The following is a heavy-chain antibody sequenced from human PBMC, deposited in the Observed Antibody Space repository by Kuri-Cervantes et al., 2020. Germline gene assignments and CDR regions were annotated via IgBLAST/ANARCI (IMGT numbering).Heavy chain of an antibody. V-gene: IGHV4-39*07. CDR1: GGSISSSSDY. D-gene: IGHD6-13*01. J-gene: IGHJ4*02. CDR2: VYYSGTT. Sequence: SETLSLTCIVSGGSISSSSDYWGWIRQPPGKGLEWIGSVYYSGTTYYNPSLKSRVTISVDTSKNQFSLKLSSVTAADTAVYYCAREGPYSSSWYAFDYWGQGTLVTVSS. CDR3: AREGPYSSSWYAFDY.